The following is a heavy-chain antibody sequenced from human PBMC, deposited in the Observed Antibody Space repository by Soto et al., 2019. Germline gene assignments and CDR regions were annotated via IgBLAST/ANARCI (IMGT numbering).Heavy chain of an antibody. CDR3: ATDRGYLTLDY. D-gene: IGHD3-22*01. Sequence: GGSMRVSCAASGFTFSHSWMNWVRQATGKGLEWVANIKEDGSVKYYVDSVKGRFTVSRDNAKNSLYLQMNSLRAEDTAVYYCATDRGYLTLDYWGQGTLVTVSS. CDR2: IKEDGSVK. V-gene: IGHV3-7*01. CDR1: GFTFSHSW. J-gene: IGHJ4*02.